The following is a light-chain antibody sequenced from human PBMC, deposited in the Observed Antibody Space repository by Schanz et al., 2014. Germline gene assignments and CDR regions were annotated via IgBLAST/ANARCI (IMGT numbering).Light chain of an antibody. V-gene: IGKV1-39*01. CDR3: QQTNTFPLT. CDR1: QSISSY. CDR2: AAS. Sequence: DIQLPQSPSSLSASVGDRVTITCRASQSISSYLNWYQQKPGKAPKLLIYAASSLQSGVPSRFSGSGSGTDFTLTISSLQPEDFAIYYCQQTNTFPLTFGGGTKVEIK. J-gene: IGKJ4*01.